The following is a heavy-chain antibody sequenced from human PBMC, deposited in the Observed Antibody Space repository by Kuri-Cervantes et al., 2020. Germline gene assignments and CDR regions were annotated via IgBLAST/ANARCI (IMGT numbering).Heavy chain of an antibody. CDR1: GYTFTGYY. CDR2: INPNSGGT. D-gene: IGHD5-18*01. V-gene: IGHV1-2*02. Sequence: ASVKVSCKASGYTFTGYYMHWVRQAPGQGLEWMGWINPNSGGTNYAQKFQGRVTMTRDTSISTAYMELSRLRSDDTAVYYCARGGADSYGYVLGYYFDYWGQGTLVTVSS. CDR3: ARGGADSYGYVLGYYFDY. J-gene: IGHJ4*02.